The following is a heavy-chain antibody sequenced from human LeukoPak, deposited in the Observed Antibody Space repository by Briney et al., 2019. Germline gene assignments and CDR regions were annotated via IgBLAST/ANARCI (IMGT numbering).Heavy chain of an antibody. D-gene: IGHD6-13*01. V-gene: IGHV7-4-1*02. CDR3: ARDPPGIAAAHTGDY. J-gene: IGHJ4*02. CDR2: ISTNTGTP. Sequence: ASVKVSCKASGYTFTSYAINWVRQAPGQGLEWIGWISTNTGTPTYAQGFTGRFVFSLDTSVSTAYLQISSLKAEDTAVYYCARDPPGIAAAHTGDYWGQGTLVTVSS. CDR1: GYTFTSYA.